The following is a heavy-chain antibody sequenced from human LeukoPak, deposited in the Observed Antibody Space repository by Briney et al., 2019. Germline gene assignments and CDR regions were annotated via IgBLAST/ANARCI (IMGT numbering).Heavy chain of an antibody. D-gene: IGHD2-15*01. J-gene: IGHJ6*03. CDR3: ARAAPEDCSGGSCYFPYYYYYYYMDV. CDR2: MNPNSGNT. V-gene: IGHV1-8*03. CDR1: GYTFTSYD. Sequence: ASVKVSCKASGYTFTSYDINWVRQATGQGLEWMGWMNPNSGNTGYAQKFQGRVTITRNTSISTAYMELSRLRSDDTAVYYCARAAPEDCSGGSCYFPYYYYYYYMDVWGKGTTVTVSS.